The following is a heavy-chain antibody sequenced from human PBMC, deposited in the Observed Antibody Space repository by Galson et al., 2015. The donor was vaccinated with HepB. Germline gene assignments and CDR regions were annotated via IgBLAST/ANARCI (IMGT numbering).Heavy chain of an antibody. J-gene: IGHJ4*02. D-gene: IGHD3-9*01. CDR3: ARDRSPYYDILYYFDY. CDR1: GYTLTELS. V-gene: IGHV1-3*01. Sequence: SVKVSCKVSGYTLTELSMHWVRQAPGQRLEWMGWINAGNGNTKYSQKFQGRVTITRDTSASTAYMELSSLRSEDTAVYYCARDRSPYYDILYYFDYWGQGTLVTVSS. CDR2: INAGNGNT.